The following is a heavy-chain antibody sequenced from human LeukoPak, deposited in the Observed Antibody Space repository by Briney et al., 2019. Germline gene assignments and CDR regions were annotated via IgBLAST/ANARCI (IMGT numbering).Heavy chain of an antibody. CDR1: GFTFTSNY. CDR2: IYSGSST. CDR3: ARGGSQARFDY. D-gene: IGHD3-16*01. J-gene: IGHJ4*02. V-gene: IGHV3-66*01. Sequence: PGGSLRLSCGASGFTFTSNYMSWVRRAPGKGLEWVAVIYSGSSTYDADSVKGRFPISRDNSKNTLYLQMNSLRAEDTAVYHCARGGSQARFDYWGQGTLVTVSS.